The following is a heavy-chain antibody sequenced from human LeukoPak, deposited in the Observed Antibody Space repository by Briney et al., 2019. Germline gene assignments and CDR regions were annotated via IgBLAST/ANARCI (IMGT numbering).Heavy chain of an antibody. CDR3: ARGTDYYDSSGSLDY. CDR2: IKQDGSEK. CDR1: GFTFSSYW. V-gene: IGHV3-7*01. Sequence: GGSLRLSCAASGFTFSSYWMSWVRQAPGKRLEWVANIKQDGSEKYYVDSVKGRFTISRDNAKNSLYLQMNSLRAEDTAVYYCARGTDYYDSSGSLDYWGQGTLVTVSS. J-gene: IGHJ4*02. D-gene: IGHD3-22*01.